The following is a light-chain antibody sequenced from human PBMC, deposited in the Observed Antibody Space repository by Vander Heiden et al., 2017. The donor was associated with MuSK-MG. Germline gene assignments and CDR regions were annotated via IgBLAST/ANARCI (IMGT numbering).Light chain of an antibody. CDR3: QQDDSTPRT. J-gene: IGKJ1*01. V-gene: IGKV4-1*01. CDR1: QSLLHSSNNKNY. Sequence: IVMTQSPDSMAVSLGERATINCKSSQSLLHSSNNKNYLAWYQQRAGQPPKLLIYWASTRQSGVPDRFSGSGSGADFTLTISGLQAEDVAVYYCQQDDSTPRTFGQGTKVEIK. CDR2: WAS.